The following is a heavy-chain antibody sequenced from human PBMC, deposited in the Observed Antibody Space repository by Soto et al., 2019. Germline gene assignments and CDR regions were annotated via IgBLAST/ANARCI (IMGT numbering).Heavy chain of an antibody. J-gene: IGHJ6*02. V-gene: IGHV1-18*01. D-gene: IGHD5-12*01. CDR1: GYTFTSYG. CDR3: ASQIYGGYARDPGVRAYYGLDV. CDR2: ISAYNGNT. Sequence: ASVKVSCKASGYTFTSYGISWVRQAPGQGLEWMGWISAYNGNTNYAQKLQGRVTMTTDASTSTAYMELSSLRSEDTAVYYCASQIYGGYARDPGVRAYYGLDVWGQGTTVTVSS.